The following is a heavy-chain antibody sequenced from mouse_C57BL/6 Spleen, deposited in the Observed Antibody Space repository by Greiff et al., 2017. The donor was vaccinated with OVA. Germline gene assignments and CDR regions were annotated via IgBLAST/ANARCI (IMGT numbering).Heavy chain of an antibody. Sequence: QVQLQQPGAELVRPGTSVKLSCKASGYTFTSYWMHWVKQRPGQGLEWIGVIDPSDSYTNYNQKFKGKATLTVDTSSSTAYMQLSSLTSEDSAVYYCARSGPTRDYCDYWGQGTTLTVSS. CDR2: IDPSDSYT. D-gene: IGHD2-10*01. CDR3: ARSGPTRDYCDY. CDR1: GYTFTSYW. V-gene: IGHV1-59*01. J-gene: IGHJ2*01.